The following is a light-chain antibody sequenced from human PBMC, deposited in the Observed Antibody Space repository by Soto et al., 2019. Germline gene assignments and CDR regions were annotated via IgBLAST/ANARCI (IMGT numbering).Light chain of an antibody. J-gene: IGLJ1*01. CDR2: EVT. CDR1: SSDVGAYIY. CDR3: SSYTSISTPYV. Sequence: QSVLTQPASVSGSPGQSITISCTGTSSDVGAYIYVSWYQQHPGKAPKLMIYEVTNRPSGVSNRSSGSKSANTASLTISGLQAEDEADYYCSSYTSISTPYVFGTGTKVTVL. V-gene: IGLV2-14*01.